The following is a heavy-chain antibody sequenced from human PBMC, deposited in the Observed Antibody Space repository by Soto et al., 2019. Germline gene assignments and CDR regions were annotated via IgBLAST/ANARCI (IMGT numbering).Heavy chain of an antibody. J-gene: IGHJ4*02. V-gene: IGHV3-21*01. CDR2: ISSSSSYI. Sequence: VQLVESGGGLVKPGGSLRLSCAASGFTFSSYSMNWVRQAPGKGLEWVSSISSSSSYIYYADSVKGRFTISRDNAKNSLYLQMNSLRAEDTAVYYCARDGYSSSWYEDYFDYWGQGTLVTVSS. D-gene: IGHD6-13*01. CDR3: ARDGYSSSWYEDYFDY. CDR1: GFTFSSYS.